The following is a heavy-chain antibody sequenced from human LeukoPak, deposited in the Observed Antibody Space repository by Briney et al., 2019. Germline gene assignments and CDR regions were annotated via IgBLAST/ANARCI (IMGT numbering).Heavy chain of an antibody. CDR1: GGSISGSSYF. D-gene: IGHD3-10*01. Sequence: PSETLSLTCAVSGGSISGSSYFWGWIRQPPGKGLEWIGSIYYSGNTYYNPSLKSRVTISVDTSKNQFYLKLSSVTAADTAVYYCARLKEGIDYWGQGTLVTVSS. J-gene: IGHJ4*02. V-gene: IGHV4-39*01. CDR2: IYYSGNT. CDR3: ARLKEGIDY.